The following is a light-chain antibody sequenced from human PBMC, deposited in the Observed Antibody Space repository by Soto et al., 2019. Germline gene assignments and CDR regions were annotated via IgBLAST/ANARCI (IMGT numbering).Light chain of an antibody. Sequence: QSVLTQPPSASGSPGPSVTISCPGTSSDVGAYKYVSWYQQYPGKAPKLMIYEVTKRPSGVPDRFSGSKSGNTASLTVSGLQAEDEADYYCTSYVGNDIWVFGGGTKVTVL. CDR3: TSYVGNDIWV. V-gene: IGLV2-8*01. CDR2: EVT. CDR1: SSDVGAYKY. J-gene: IGLJ3*02.